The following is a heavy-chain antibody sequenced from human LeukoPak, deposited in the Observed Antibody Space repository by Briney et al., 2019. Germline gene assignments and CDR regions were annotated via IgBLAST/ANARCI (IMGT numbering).Heavy chain of an antibody. Sequence: GGSLRFSCAASGFTFSSYEMNWVRQAPGKGLEWVSYISSSGSSTYYADSAKGRFTISRDNSKNTLYLQMNSLRAEDTAVYYCAKDREDIVVVPAARRAYYYYGMDVWGQGTTVTVSS. CDR1: GFTFSSYE. D-gene: IGHD2-2*01. V-gene: IGHV3-48*03. CDR3: AKDREDIVVVPAARRAYYYYGMDV. CDR2: ISSSGSST. J-gene: IGHJ6*02.